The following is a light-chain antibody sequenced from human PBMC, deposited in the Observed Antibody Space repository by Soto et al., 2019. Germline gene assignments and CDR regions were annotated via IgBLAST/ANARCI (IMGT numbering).Light chain of an antibody. CDR1: QSVSSSY. CDR3: QQYGSSPWT. Sequence: IVLTESPCTLSFSAGERAALSFMASQSVSSSYLAWYQQKPGQAPRLLIYGASSRATGIPDRFSGSGSGTDFTLTISRLEPEDFAVYYCQQYGSSPWTFGQGTKVDIK. J-gene: IGKJ1*01. V-gene: IGKV3-20*01. CDR2: GAS.